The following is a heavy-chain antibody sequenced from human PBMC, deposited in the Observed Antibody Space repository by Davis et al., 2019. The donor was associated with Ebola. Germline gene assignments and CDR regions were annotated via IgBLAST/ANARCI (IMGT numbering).Heavy chain of an antibody. J-gene: IGHJ4*02. Sequence: MPSETLSLTCAVSGGSISSSNWWSWIRQPPGKGLEWIGEINHSGSTNYNPSLKSRVTISVDTSKNQFSLKLSSVTAADTAVYYCARGSALAAAGTGFDYWGQGTLVTVSS. V-gene: IGHV4-4*02. CDR3: ARGSALAAAGTGFDY. CDR2: INHSGST. D-gene: IGHD6-13*01. CDR1: GGSISSSNW.